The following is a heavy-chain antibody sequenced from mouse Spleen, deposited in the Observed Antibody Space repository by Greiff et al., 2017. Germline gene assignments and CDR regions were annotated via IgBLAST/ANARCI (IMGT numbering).Heavy chain of an antibody. CDR3: TRRWVNYAMDY. Sequence: SGTVLARPGASVKMSCKASGYTFTSYWMHWVKQRPGKGLEWIGAIYPGNSETSYNQKFKGKAKLTAVTSTSTAYMELSSLTNEDSAVYYCTRRWVNYAMDYWGQGTSVTVSS. J-gene: IGHJ4*01. CDR1: GYTFTSYW. D-gene: IGHD2-2*01. V-gene: IGHV1-5*01. CDR2: IYPGNSET.